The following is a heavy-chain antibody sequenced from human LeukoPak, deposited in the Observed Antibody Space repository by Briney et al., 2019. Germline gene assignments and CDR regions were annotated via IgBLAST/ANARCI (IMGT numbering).Heavy chain of an antibody. V-gene: IGHV1-18*01. J-gene: IGHJ4*02. CDR1: GGTFSSYA. CDR2: ISAYNGNT. Sequence: ASVKVSCKASGGTFSSYAISWVRQAPGQGLEWMGWISAYNGNTNYAQKLQGRVTMTTDTSTSTAYMELRSLRSDDTAVYYCARDFSMVRGAFILVDYWGQGTLVTVSS. CDR3: ARDFSMVRGAFILVDY. D-gene: IGHD3-10*01.